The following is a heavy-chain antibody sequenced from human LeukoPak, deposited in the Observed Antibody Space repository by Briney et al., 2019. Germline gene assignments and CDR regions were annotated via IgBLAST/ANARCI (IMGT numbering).Heavy chain of an antibody. D-gene: IGHD3-22*01. CDR3: ASPRADYDSSGYHTGEVFDY. J-gene: IGHJ4*02. CDR1: GGSISSSSYY. Sequence: SETLSLTCTVSGGSISSSSYYWGWIRQPPGKGLEWIGSIYYSGSTYYNPSLKSRVTISVDTSKNQFSLKRSSVTAADTAVYYCASPRADYDSSGYHTGEVFDYWGQGTLVTVSS. CDR2: IYYSGST. V-gene: IGHV4-39*01.